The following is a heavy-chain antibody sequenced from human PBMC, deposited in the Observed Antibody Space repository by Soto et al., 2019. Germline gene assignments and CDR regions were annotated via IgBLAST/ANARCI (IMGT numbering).Heavy chain of an antibody. D-gene: IGHD2-2*01. J-gene: IGHJ3*01. Sequence: QVQLHESGPGLVKPSQTLSLTCTVSGGSISSGDYYWNWIRQPPGKALGWIGSIYYSGSTYYSPSLNSRVAISVGTSKIQFSQKRTSVTAADTAVYYCVRGDPGACSSTTCSDAFDLWGRGTMVALSS. V-gene: IGHV4-30-4*01. CDR1: GGSISSGDYY. CDR2: IYYSGST. CDR3: VRGDPGACSSTTCSDAFDL.